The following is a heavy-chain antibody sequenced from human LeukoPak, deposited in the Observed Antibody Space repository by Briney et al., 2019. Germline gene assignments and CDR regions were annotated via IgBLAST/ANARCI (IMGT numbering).Heavy chain of an antibody. CDR3: AKDPDYYYGSGSPNWFDH. CDR1: GFTFSSYA. CDR2: ISGSGGST. V-gene: IGHV3-23*01. D-gene: IGHD3-10*01. J-gene: IGHJ5*02. Sequence: GGSLRLSCAASGFTFSSYAMSWVRQAPGKGLEWVSAISGSGGSTYYADSVKGRFPISRDNSKNTLYLQMNSLRAEDTAVYYCAKDPDYYYGSGSPNWFDHWGQGTLVTVSS.